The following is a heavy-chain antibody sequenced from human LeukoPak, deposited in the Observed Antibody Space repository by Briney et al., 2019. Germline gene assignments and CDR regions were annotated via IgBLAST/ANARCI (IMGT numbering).Heavy chain of an antibody. CDR2: ISWNSGSI. J-gene: IGHJ4*02. D-gene: IGHD2-2*01. V-gene: IGHV3-9*01. Sequence: GRSLRLSCAASGFTFDDYAMHWVRQAPGKGLEWVSVISWNSGSIGYADSVKGRFTISRDNAKNSLYLQMNSLRAEDTALYYCAKDFRIVVVPAATYLDYWGQGTLVTVSS. CDR1: GFTFDDYA. CDR3: AKDFRIVVVPAATYLDY.